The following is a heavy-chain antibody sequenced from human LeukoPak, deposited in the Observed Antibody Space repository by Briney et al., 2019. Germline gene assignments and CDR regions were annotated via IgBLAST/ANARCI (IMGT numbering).Heavy chain of an antibody. V-gene: IGHV3-30*02. CDR2: A. Sequence: GGSLRLSCAASGFTFSSYGMHWVRQAPGKGLEWVAFYPDTVKGRFTIYRDNFKNTLYLEMNVLRVEDTATYYCAKDWASYSSFDFWGHGTMVIVS. CDR3: AKDWASYSSFDF. D-gene: IGHD3-16*01. J-gene: IGHJ3*01. CDR1: GFTFSSYG.